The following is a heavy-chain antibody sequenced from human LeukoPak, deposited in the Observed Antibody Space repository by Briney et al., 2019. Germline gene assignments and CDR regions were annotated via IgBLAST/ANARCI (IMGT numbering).Heavy chain of an antibody. D-gene: IGHD2/OR15-2a*01. CDR1: GYTFCSYG. CDR2: ISGYNGNT. J-gene: IGHJ4*02. V-gene: IGHV1-18*01. Sequence: ASVTVPCKASGYTFCSYGLRWLRQAPGQGLEWMGWISGYNGNTNYAQKFQGSVTMTTDTSTSTLYMEVRSLRSDDTAVYYCARDNGHNSVEYLGRGTRVTVSS. CDR3: ARDNGHNSVEY.